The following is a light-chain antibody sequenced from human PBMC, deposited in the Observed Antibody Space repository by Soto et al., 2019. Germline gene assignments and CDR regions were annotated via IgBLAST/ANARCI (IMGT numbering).Light chain of an antibody. CDR1: QSVSSY. J-gene: IGKJ3*01. CDR3: QQRSNWPPT. V-gene: IGKV3-11*01. Sequence: EIVLTQSPATLSLSPGERATLSCRASQSVSSYLAWYQQKPGQAPRLLIYDASNRATGIPARFSGSGSGTYFTLTISSQEPEDFAVYYCQQRSNWPPTFGPGTKVDIK. CDR2: DAS.